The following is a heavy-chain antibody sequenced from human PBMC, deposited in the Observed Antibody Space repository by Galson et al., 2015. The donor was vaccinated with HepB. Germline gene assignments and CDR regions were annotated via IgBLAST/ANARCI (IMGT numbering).Heavy chain of an antibody. CDR1: GFTVSSNY. V-gene: IGHV3-66*01. CDR2: IYSGGST. CDR3: ARDGLRQWLGENAFDI. J-gene: IGHJ3*02. D-gene: IGHD6-19*01. Sequence: LRLSCAASGFTVSSNYMSWVRQAPGKGLEWVSVIYSGGSTYYADSVKGRFTISRDNSKNTLYLQMNSLRAEDTAVYYCARDGLRQWLGENAFDIWGQGTMVTVSS.